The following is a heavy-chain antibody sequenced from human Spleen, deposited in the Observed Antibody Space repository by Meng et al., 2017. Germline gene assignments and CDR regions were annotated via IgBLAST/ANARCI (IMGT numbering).Heavy chain of an antibody. V-gene: IGHV4-59*02. Sequence: SETLSLTCTVSGVSVSSHYWSWIRQTPGKGLQWIGYIHNRGGTTYNPSLKSRVTMSVDTSKNQFSLKLSSVAAADTAVYYCARDIREVGATYYFDYWGRGTLVTVSS. J-gene: IGHJ4*02. CDR3: ARDIREVGATYYFDY. CDR1: GVSVSSHY. CDR2: IHNRGGT. D-gene: IGHD1-26*01.